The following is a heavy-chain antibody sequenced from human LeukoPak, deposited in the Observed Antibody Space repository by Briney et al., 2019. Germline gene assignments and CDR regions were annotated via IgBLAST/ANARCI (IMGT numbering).Heavy chain of an antibody. CDR1: GGSVSSSGYY. V-gene: IGHV4-39*07. CDR2: IYYSGST. D-gene: IGHD1-26*01. Sequence: SETLSLTCPVSGGSVSSSGYYWGWIRQPPEKGLEWIGSIYYSGSTYYNPSLKSRVTISVDTSKNQFSLKLSSVTAADTAVYYCARVGAGSSYYYYYYMDVWGKGTTVTISS. CDR3: ARVGAGSSYYYYYYMDV. J-gene: IGHJ6*03.